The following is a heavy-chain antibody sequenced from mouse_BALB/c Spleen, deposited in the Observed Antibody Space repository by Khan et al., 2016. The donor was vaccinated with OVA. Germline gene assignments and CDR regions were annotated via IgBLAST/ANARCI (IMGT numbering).Heavy chain of an antibody. J-gene: IGHJ4*01. V-gene: IGHV14-3*02. Sequence: VQLQQSGAELVKPGASVKLSCTASGFNIKDTYMHWVKQRPEEGLEWIGKIDPANGNTKYDPKFQGKATITADTSSNTAYLQLSSLTSEDTAVYYWARTYRVTMDYWGQGTSAPVSS. CDR3: ARTYRVTMDY. CDR1: GFNIKDTY. CDR2: IDPANGNT.